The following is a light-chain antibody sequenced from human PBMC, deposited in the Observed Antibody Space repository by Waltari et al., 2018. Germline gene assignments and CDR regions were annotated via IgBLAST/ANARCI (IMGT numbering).Light chain of an antibody. J-gene: IGKJ1*01. Sequence: DIQLTQSPSFLSASVGDRVTITCRASQGISSYLAWYQQKPGKAPKLLISAASTLQSGVPSRFSGSGSGTQFTLIISSLQPEDFATYYCLQVINYPRTFGQGTKVEIK. CDR3: LQVINYPRT. CDR2: AAS. V-gene: IGKV1-9*01. CDR1: QGISSY.